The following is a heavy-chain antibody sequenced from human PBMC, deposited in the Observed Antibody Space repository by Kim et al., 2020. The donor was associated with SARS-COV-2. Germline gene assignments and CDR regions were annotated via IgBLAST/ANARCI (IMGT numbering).Heavy chain of an antibody. CDR3: ASYCSGGSCYSDDYYYYGMDV. CDR1: GYTFTSYD. CDR2: MNPNSGNT. D-gene: IGHD2-15*01. J-gene: IGHJ6*02. V-gene: IGHV1-8*01. Sequence: ASVKVSCKASGYTFTSYDINWVRKATGQGLEWMGWMNPNSGNTGYAQKFQGRVTMTRNTSISTAYMELSSLRSEDTAVYYCASYCSGGSCYSDDYYYYGMDVWGQGTTVTVSS.